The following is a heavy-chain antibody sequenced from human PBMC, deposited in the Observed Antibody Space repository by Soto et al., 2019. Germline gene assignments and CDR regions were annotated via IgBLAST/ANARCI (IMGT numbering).Heavy chain of an antibody. Sequence: GESLKISCKGSGYSFTSYWIGWVRQMPGKGLEWMGIIYPGDSDTRYSPSFQGQVTISADKSISTAYLQWSSLKASDTAMYYCARHTDYYDSSGYDYALDYWGQGTLVTVSS. J-gene: IGHJ4*02. V-gene: IGHV5-51*01. CDR3: ARHTDYYDSSGYDYALDY. D-gene: IGHD3-22*01. CDR2: IYPGDSDT. CDR1: GYSFTSYW.